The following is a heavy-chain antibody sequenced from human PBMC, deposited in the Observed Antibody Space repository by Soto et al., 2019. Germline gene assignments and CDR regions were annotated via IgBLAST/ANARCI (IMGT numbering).Heavy chain of an antibody. Sequence: GASVKVSCKASGYTFTSYGISWLRQAPGQGLEWMGWISAYNGNTNYAQKLQGRVTMTTDTSTSTAYMELRSLRSDDTAVYYCARDHEIVVVPAAATPCYYGMDVWGQGTTVTVSS. CDR1: GYTFTSYG. CDR2: ISAYNGNT. D-gene: IGHD2-2*01. J-gene: IGHJ6*02. CDR3: ARDHEIVVVPAAATPCYYGMDV. V-gene: IGHV1-18*04.